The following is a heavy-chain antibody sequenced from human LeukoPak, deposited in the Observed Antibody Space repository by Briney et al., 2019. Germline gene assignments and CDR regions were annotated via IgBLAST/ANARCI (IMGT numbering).Heavy chain of an antibody. V-gene: IGHV3-33*01. CDR1: GFTFSSYG. D-gene: IGHD2-2*02. Sequence: GGSLRLSCAASGFTFSSYGMHWVRQAPGKGLEWVAVIWYDGSNKYYADSVKGRFTISRDNSKNTLYLQMNSLRAEDTAVYYCARDALNIVVVPAAIWAPHHDAFDIWGQGTMVTVSS. CDR2: IWYDGSNK. CDR3: ARDALNIVVVPAAIWAPHHDAFDI. J-gene: IGHJ3*02.